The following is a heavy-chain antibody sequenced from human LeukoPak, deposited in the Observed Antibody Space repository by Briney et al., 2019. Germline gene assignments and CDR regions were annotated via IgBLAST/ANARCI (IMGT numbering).Heavy chain of an antibody. J-gene: IGHJ4*02. CDR1: GFTFRSYG. Sequence: PGGSLRLSCAASGFTFRSYGMHGVPQAPGKGLEWVAFIRYDGSDKYYADSVKGRFTISRDNSKNTLYLQLNSLRVEDTSVYYCAKDRVTYCGGTSCSFDCWLQRTVVTVST. CDR3: AKDRVTYCGGTSCSFDC. D-gene: IGHD2-2*01. CDR2: IRYDGSDK. V-gene: IGHV3-30*02.